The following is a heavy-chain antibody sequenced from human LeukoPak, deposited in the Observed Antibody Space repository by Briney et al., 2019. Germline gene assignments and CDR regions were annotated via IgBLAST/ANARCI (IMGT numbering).Heavy chain of an antibody. D-gene: IGHD3-3*01. J-gene: IGHJ4*02. CDR3: ARLKGGFLEWLPPYFDY. Sequence: GESLKISCKGSGYSFTNYWIGWVRQMPGKGLEWMGIIYPGDSDARYSPSFQGQVTISADKSISTASLQWSSLKASDTAMYYCARLKGGFLEWLPPYFDYWGQGTLVTASS. V-gene: IGHV5-51*01. CDR1: GYSFTNYW. CDR2: IYPGDSDA.